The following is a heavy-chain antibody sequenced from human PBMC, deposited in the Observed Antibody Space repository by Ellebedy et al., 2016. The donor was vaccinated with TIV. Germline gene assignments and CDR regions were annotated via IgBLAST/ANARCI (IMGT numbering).Heavy chain of an antibody. CDR3: ARVPNYYDGSSGYYYHMDV. V-gene: IGHV1-8*01. D-gene: IGHD3-22*01. CDR2: MNPNNGDT. Sequence: AASVKVSCKASGYTFTSHDINWVRQATGQGPEWMGWMNPNNGDTGHAQQFQGRGTMPRNTSISTAYMELSSLRSEETAVYYCARVPNYYDGSSGYYYHMDVWGKGTTVTVSS. CDR1: GYTFTSHD. J-gene: IGHJ6*03.